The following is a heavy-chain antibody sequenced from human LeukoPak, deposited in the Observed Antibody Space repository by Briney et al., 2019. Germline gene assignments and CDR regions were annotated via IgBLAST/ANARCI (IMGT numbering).Heavy chain of an antibody. Sequence: SVKVSCKASGGTFSSYAISWVRQAPGQGLEWMGRIIPIFGTANYAQKFQGRVTITTDESTSTAYMELSSLRSEDTAVCYCARDREPEVYYMDVWGKGTTVTVSS. CDR2: IIPIFGTA. CDR3: ARDREPEVYYMDV. CDR1: GGTFSSYA. J-gene: IGHJ6*03. V-gene: IGHV1-69*05. D-gene: IGHD1-26*01.